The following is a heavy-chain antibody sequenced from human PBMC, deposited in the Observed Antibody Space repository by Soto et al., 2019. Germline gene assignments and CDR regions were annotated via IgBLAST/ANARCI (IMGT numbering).Heavy chain of an antibody. CDR1: GFTFSSYS. D-gene: IGHD6-6*01. CDR2: ISSSSSTI. J-gene: IGHJ4*02. V-gene: IGHV3-48*02. Sequence: EVQLVESGGGLVQPGGSLRLSCAASGFTFSSYSMNWVRQAPGKGLEWVSYISSSSSTIYYADSVKGRFTISRDNAKNSLYLQMNSLRDEDTAVYYCARDKDSSSSTCFDYWGQGTLVTVSS. CDR3: ARDKDSSSSTCFDY.